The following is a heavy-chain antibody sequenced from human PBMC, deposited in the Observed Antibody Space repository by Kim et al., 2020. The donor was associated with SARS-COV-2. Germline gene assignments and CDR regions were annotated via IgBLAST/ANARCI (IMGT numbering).Heavy chain of an antibody. V-gene: IGHV5-51*01. J-gene: IGHJ6*02. CDR3: ARTMVRGVIINYYYGMDV. CDR2: IYPGDSDT. D-gene: IGHD3-10*01. CDR1: GYSFTSYW. Sequence: GESLKISCKGSGYSFTSYWIGWVRQMPGKGLEWMGIIYPGDSDTRYSPSFQGQVTISADKSISTAYLQWSSLKASDTAMYYCARTMVRGVIINYYYGMDVWGQGTTVTVSS.